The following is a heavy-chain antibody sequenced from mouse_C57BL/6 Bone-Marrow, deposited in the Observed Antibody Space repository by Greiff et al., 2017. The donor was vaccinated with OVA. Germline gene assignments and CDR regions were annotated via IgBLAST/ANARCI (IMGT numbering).Heavy chain of an antibody. CDR3: ARNWLAY. Sequence: EVQGVESGGGLVKPGGSLKLSCAASGFTFSSYAMSWVRQTPEKRLEWVATISDGGSYTYYPDNVKGRFTISRDNAKNNLYLQMSHLKSEDTAMYYCARNWLAYWGQGTLVTVSA. CDR2: ISDGGSYT. CDR1: GFTFSSYA. V-gene: IGHV5-4*01. J-gene: IGHJ3*01.